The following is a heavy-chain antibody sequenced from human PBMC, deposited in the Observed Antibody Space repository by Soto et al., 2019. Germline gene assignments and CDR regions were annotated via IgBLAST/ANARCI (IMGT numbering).Heavy chain of an antibody. CDR3: ARAGQTVPFFDY. V-gene: IGHV4-59*01. CDR1: GASMTSFY. CDR2: IYYSGTT. D-gene: IGHD4-17*01. J-gene: IGHJ4*02. Sequence: QVQLQESGPGLVKPSETLSLTCSVSGASMTSFYWTWVRQPPGKGLEWIGYIYYSGTTTYNPSLQSRVTISIDTSKNHFSLRLTSLTAADTAIYYCARAGQTVPFFDYWGQGALVAVSS.